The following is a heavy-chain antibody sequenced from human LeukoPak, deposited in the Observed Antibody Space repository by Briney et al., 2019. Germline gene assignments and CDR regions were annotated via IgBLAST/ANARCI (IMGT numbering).Heavy chain of an antibody. CDR3: ARETKTTQREYPSNDH. D-gene: IGHD1-14*01. J-gene: IGHJ4*02. Sequence: GGSLRLSCAASGFTFSDYYMSWMRQAPGKGLEWVSYISSSGSTIYYADSVKGRFTISRDNAKNSLYLQMNSLRAEDTAVYYCARETKTTQREYPSNDHWGQGTQVTVSS. CDR2: ISSSGSTI. V-gene: IGHV3-11*04. CDR1: GFTFSDYY.